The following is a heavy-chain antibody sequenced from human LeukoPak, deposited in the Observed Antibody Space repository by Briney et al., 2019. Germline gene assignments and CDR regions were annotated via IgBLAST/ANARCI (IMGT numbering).Heavy chain of an antibody. D-gene: IGHD3-22*01. CDR3: ARRAYYYDSSGYFPFDY. V-gene: IGHV5-51*01. J-gene: IGHJ4*02. CDR1: GYSFTSYW. Sequence: GESLKISCKGSGYSFTSYWIGWVRQMPGKGLEWMGIIYPGDSDTRYSPSFQGQVTISADKSISTAYLQWSSLQASDTAMYYCARRAYYYDSSGYFPFDYWGQGTLVTVSS. CDR2: IYPGDSDT.